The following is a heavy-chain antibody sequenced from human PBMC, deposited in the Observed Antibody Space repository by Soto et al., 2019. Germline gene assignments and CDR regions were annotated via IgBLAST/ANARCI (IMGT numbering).Heavy chain of an antibody. CDR2: MNPNSGNT. J-gene: IGHJ6*02. Sequence: ASVKVSCKASGYTFTSYDINWVRQATGQGLEWMGWMNPNSGNTGYAQKLQGRVTMTTDTSTSTAYMELRSLRSDDTAVYYCARHMIVVGGFYCYYGMDVWGQGITVTVSS. CDR3: ARHMIVVGGFYCYYGMDV. D-gene: IGHD3-22*01. V-gene: IGHV1-8*01. CDR1: GYTFTSYD.